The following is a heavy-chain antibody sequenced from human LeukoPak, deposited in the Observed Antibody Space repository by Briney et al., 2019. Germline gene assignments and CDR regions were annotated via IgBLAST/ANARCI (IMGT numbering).Heavy chain of an antibody. CDR3: ASASQAGAARLYYYYYYMDV. CDR1: GFTFSSYA. D-gene: IGHD6-6*01. V-gene: IGHV3-30*01. Sequence: GRSLRLSCAASGFTFSSYAMHWVRQAPGKGLEWVAVISYDGSNKYYADSVKGRFTISRDNSKNTLYLQMNSLRAEDTAVYYCASASQAGAARLYYYYYYMDVWGKGTTVTVSS. J-gene: IGHJ6*03. CDR2: ISYDGSNK.